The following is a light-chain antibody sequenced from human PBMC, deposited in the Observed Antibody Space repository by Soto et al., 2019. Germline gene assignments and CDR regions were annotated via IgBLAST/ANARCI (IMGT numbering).Light chain of an antibody. V-gene: IGKV3-20*01. CDR2: GAS. Sequence: EIVMTQSPATLSVSPGERATLSCRASQSVSSNLAWYQQKPGQAPRLLIYGASSRATGIPDRFSGSGSGTDFTLNISRLEPEDFAVYYCQQYSSSRTFGQGTKVDI. CDR3: QQYSSSRT. J-gene: IGKJ1*01. CDR1: QSVSSN.